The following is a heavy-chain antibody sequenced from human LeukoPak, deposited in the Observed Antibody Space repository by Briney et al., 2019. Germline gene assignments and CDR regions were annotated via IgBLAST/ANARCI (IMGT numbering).Heavy chain of an antibody. D-gene: IGHD3-10*01. V-gene: IGHV1-8*03. CDR1: GYTFTSYD. Sequence: ASVKVSCKASGYTFTSYDINWVRQATGQGLEWMGWMNPNSGNTGYAQKFQGRVTITRNTSISTAYMELSSLRSEDTAVYYCARGRITMVRGKHYYYYYYMDVWGTGTTVTVSS. J-gene: IGHJ6*03. CDR3: ARGRITMVRGKHYYYYYYMDV. CDR2: MNPNSGNT.